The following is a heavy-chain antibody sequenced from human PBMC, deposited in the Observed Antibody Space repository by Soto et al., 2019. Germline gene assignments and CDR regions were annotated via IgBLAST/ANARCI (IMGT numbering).Heavy chain of an antibody. CDR1: GFTFSSYW. CDR2: INSDGSST. Sequence: GGSLSLSCAVSGFTFSSYWKHWVRKAPQQGMVWVSRINSDGSSTSYADSVKGRFTISRDNAKNTLYLQMNSLRAEDTAVYYCARVSSSSNQYYYYYGMDVWGQGTTVTVSS. J-gene: IGHJ6*02. D-gene: IGHD6-13*01. CDR3: ARVSSSSNQYYYYYGMDV. V-gene: IGHV3-74*01.